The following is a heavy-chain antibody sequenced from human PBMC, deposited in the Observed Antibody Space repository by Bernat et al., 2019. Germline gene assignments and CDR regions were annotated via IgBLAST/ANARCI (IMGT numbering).Heavy chain of an antibody. J-gene: IGHJ4*02. CDR1: GFTFSSYA. D-gene: IGHD3-22*01. CDR3: AKDPYYYDSSGQDY. Sequence: EVQLLESGGGLVQPGGSLRLSCAASGFTFSSYAMSWVRQAPGKGLEWVSAISGSGGSTYYADSVKGRFTISRDNSKNTLYLQMNSLRAEDTTVYYCAKDPYYYDSSGQDYWGQGTLVTVSS. V-gene: IGHV3-23*01. CDR2: ISGSGGST.